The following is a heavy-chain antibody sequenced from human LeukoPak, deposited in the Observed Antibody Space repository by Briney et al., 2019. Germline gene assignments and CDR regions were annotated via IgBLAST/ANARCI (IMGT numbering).Heavy chain of an antibody. Sequence: SETLSLTCAVYGGSFSGYCWSWIRQPPGKGLEWIGEINHSGSTNYNPSLKSRVTISVDTSKNQFSLKLSSVTAADTALYYCAYTPLYGSGSYSVYWGQGTLVTVSS. CDR2: INHSGST. J-gene: IGHJ4*02. CDR1: GGSFSGYC. V-gene: IGHV4-34*01. CDR3: AYTPLYGSGSYSVY. D-gene: IGHD3-10*01.